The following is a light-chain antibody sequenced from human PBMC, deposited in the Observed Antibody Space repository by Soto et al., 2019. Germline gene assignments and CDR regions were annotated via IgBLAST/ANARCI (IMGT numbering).Light chain of an antibody. CDR3: LQDYGYPRT. CDR2: AAS. J-gene: IGKJ1*01. Sequence: AIQMTQSPLSLSASVGERVTITCRASQDIRDEVGWYQQKPGKAPKLLISAASNLQSGVPSRFSGSGSATDFTLTISSLQPEDFATHYCLQDYGYPRTFGQGTKVESK. V-gene: IGKV1-6*01. CDR1: QDIRDE.